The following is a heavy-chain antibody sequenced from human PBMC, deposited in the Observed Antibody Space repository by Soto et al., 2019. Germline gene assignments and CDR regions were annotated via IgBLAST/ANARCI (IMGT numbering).Heavy chain of an antibody. D-gene: IGHD6-13*01. V-gene: IGHV1-2*04. J-gene: IGHJ5*02. CDR2: INPNSGGT. CDR3: ARAPYSSSWYDL. CDR1: GYTFTGYY. Sequence: ASVKVSCKASGYTFTGYYMHWVRQAPGQGLEWMGWINPNSGGTNYAQKFQGWVTTTRDTSISTAYMELSRLRSDDTAVYYCARAPYSSSWYDLWGQGTLVTVSS.